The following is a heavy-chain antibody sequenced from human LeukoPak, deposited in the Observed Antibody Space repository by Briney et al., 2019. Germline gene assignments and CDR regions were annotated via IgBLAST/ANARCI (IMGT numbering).Heavy chain of an antibody. D-gene: IGHD2/OR15-2a*01. J-gene: IGHJ4*02. CDR3: ARGAMSTFARFDS. V-gene: IGHV3-53*01. CDR2: IFADDLT. CDR1: GFSVGDHY. Sequence: TGGSLRLSCVVSGFSVGDHYMSWVRQAPGKGLQWLSVIFADDLTYYEDSVKGRFTISRDRSQNTLYLQMNSLRAEDTAVYYCARGAMSTFARFDSWGQGTLVSVSS.